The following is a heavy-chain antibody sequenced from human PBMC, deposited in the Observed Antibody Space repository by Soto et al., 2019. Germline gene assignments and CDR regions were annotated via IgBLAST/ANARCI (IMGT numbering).Heavy chain of an antibody. Sequence: EVQLVESGGGLVQPGGSLRLSCAASGFTFSSYAMSWVRQAPGKGLEWVSAISGSGGSTYYADSVKGRFTISRDNSKNTLYLQMNSLRAEDTAVYYCARGYSSGWYLYDAFDIWGQGTMVTVSS. D-gene: IGHD6-19*01. CDR2: ISGSGGST. CDR1: GFTFSSYA. J-gene: IGHJ3*02. CDR3: ARGYSSGWYLYDAFDI. V-gene: IGHV3-23*04.